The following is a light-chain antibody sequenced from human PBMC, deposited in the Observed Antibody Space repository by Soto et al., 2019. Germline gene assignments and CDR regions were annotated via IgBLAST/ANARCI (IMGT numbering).Light chain of an antibody. CDR2: EVT. Sequence: QSALTQPPSASGSLGQSVTISCTGTSSDVGGYNYVSWHQQHPGKAPKVMIYEVTKRPPGVPDRFSGSKSGNTASLTVSGLLAEDEADYYCRSFAGGGNPLLLGGGTKLTVL. CDR1: SSDVGGYNY. J-gene: IGLJ2*01. V-gene: IGLV2-8*01. CDR3: RSFAGGGNPLL.